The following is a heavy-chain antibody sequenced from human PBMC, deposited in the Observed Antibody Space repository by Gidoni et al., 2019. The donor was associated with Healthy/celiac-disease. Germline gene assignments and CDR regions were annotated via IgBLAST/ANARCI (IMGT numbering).Heavy chain of an antibody. J-gene: IGHJ5*02. CDR2: ISSSSSTI. CDR3: ARHLSSWYPYNWFDP. V-gene: IGHV3-48*02. D-gene: IGHD6-13*01. Sequence: APGKGLEWVSYISSSSSTIYYADSVKGRFTISRDNAKNSLYLQMNSLRDEDTAVYYCARHLSSWYPYNWFDPWGQGTLVAVSS.